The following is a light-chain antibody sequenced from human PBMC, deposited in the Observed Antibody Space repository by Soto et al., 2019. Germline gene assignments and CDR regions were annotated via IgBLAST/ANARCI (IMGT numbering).Light chain of an antibody. CDR2: DVS. V-gene: IGLV2-14*01. Sequence: QSALTQPASVSGSPGQSITISCTGTSGDIGGYNYVSWYQQHPGKAPKRMIYDVSDRPSGVSNRFSGSKSGNTASLTISGLRAEDEADYYCSSYTTSNTLLFGGGTKLTVL. CDR1: SGDIGGYNY. J-gene: IGLJ2*01. CDR3: SSYTTSNTLL.